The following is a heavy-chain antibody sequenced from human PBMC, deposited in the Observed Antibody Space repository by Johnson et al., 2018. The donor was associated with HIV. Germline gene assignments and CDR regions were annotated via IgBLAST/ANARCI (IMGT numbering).Heavy chain of an antibody. CDR3: ARARGAFDI. CDR2: ISYDGSNK. J-gene: IGHJ3*02. CDR1: GFTFSSYA. Sequence: QVQLVESGGGVVQPGRSLRLSCAASGFTFSSYAMHWVRQAPGKGLEWVAFISYDGSNKYYADSVKGRFTISRDNSKNTLYLQMNSLRAEDTAVYYCARARGAFDIWGQGTMVTVSS. V-gene: IGHV3-30*04.